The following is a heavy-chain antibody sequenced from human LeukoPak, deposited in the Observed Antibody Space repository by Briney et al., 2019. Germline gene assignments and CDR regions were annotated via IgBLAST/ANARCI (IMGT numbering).Heavy chain of an antibody. V-gene: IGHV3-30*02. CDR2: IRYDAVNK. CDR1: GFSFSNYG. J-gene: IGHJ4*02. CDR3: AKTYYDFWSGYLLDY. Sequence: GGSLRLSCTASGFSFSNYGMHWVRQAPGKGLEWVAFIRYDAVNKYYADSVKGRFTISRDNSKNTLYLQMTSLRPEDTALYYCAKTYYDFWSGYLLDYWGQGTLVTVSS. D-gene: IGHD3-3*01.